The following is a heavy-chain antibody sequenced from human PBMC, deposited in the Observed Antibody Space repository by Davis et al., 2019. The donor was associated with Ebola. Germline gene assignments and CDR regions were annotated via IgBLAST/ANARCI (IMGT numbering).Heavy chain of an antibody. J-gene: IGHJ6*02. V-gene: IGHV4-4*02. CDR2: IYHSGST. D-gene: IGHD2-2*01. Sequence: MPSETLSLTCAVSGGSISSSNWWSWVRQPPGKGPEWIGEIYHSGSTNYNPSLKSRVTISVDKSKNQFSLKLSSVTAADTAVYYCARGGGGYCSSTSCYRYYGMDVWGQGTTVTVSS. CDR1: GGSISSSNW. CDR3: ARGGGGYCSSTSCYRYYGMDV.